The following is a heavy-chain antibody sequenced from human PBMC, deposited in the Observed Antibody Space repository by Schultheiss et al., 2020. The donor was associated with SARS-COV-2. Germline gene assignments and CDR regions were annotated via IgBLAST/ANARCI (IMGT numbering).Heavy chain of an antibody. V-gene: IGHV4-34*01. CDR2: INHSGST. Sequence: SETLSLTCTVSGGSISSYYWSWIRQPPGKGLEWIGEINHSGSTNYNPSLKSRVTISVDTSKNQFSLKLSSVTAADTAVYYCARGDSNYGYWGQGTLVTVSS. D-gene: IGHD4-11*01. J-gene: IGHJ4*02. CDR1: GGSISSYY. CDR3: ARGDSNYGY.